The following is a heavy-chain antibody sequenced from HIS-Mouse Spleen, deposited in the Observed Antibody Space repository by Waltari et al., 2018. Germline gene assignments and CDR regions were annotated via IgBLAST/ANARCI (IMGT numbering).Heavy chain of an antibody. D-gene: IGHD3-10*01. J-gene: IGHJ4*02. CDR2: IYYSGGT. CDR3: ARAYYYGSGSYYKGYFDY. V-gene: IGHV4-39*07. CDR1: GGSISSSSYY. Sequence: QLQLQESGPGLVKPSETLSLTCTVSGGSISSSSYYWGWIRQPPGKGLEWIGSIYYSGGTYYHPSLKSRVTISVDTSKNQFSLKLSSVTAADTAVYYCARAYYYGSGSYYKGYFDYWGQGTLVTVSS.